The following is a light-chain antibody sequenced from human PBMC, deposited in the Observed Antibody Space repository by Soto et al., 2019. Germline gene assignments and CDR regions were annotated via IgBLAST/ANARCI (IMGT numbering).Light chain of an antibody. CDR2: DAS. J-gene: IGKJ1*01. V-gene: IGKV3-11*01. CDR3: QQSYTTRWT. CDR1: QSVSSY. Sequence: EIVLTQSPATLSLSPGERATLSSRASQSVSSYLAWYQQRPGQAPVVLIDDASNRATGIPARFTGSGSGTELSLTINSLQPEDFATYYCQQSYTTRWTFGQGTKVDIK.